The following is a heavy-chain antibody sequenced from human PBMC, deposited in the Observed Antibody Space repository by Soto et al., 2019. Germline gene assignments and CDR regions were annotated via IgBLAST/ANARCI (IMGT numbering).Heavy chain of an antibody. V-gene: IGHV3-23*01. J-gene: IGHJ5*01. CDR3: VKGAGPYNGKWGWFDS. D-gene: IGHD1-20*01. Sequence: DVQLLESGGGLVQPGGSLTLSCAASRFTFSDFAMSWVRQAPGKGLEWVSSIGGGGTDTSYADSVKGRCTIARDNSKSTQYLEMDGVRHEDTAVYYCVKGAGPYNGKWGWFDSRGQGTLVIVSS. CDR2: IGGGGTDT. CDR1: RFTFSDFA.